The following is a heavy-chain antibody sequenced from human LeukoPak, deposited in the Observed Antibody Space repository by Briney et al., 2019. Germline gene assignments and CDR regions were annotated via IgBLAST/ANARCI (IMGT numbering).Heavy chain of an antibody. J-gene: IGHJ4*02. CDR1: GGSISDYY. CDR2: MYVSGNT. CDR3: ARGRFGGTSFDY. V-gene: IGHV4-4*07. D-gene: IGHD3-10*01. Sequence: PSETLSLTCTVSGGSISDYYWNWIRQPAGKGLEWIGRMYVSGNTNYNPSLKSRVAMSLDTSTNQFSLKLSSVTAADTAVYYCARGRFGGTSFDYWGQGTLVTVSS.